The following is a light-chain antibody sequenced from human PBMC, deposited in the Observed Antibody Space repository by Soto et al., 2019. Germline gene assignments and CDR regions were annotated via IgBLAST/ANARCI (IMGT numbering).Light chain of an antibody. J-gene: IGKJ2*01. CDR2: KAS. Sequence: DIQMTQFPPTLSASIGDRVTITCRASQTISSSLAWYQQKPGKAPKLLIYKASTLETGVPSRFSGSGSGTKFTLPIISLQPDDFATYYCQQYDSYSPYTFGQGTRLEIK. CDR3: QQYDSYSPYT. V-gene: IGKV1-5*03. CDR1: QTISSS.